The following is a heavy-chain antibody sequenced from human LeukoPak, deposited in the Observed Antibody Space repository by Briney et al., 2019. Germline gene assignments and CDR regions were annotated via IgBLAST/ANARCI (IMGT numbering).Heavy chain of an antibody. CDR3: ARHSSGSYYGARKGIWDFDY. D-gene: IGHD1-26*01. CDR2: IYPGDSDT. J-gene: IGHJ4*02. V-gene: IGHV5-51*01. CDR1: GYRFTSYW. Sequence: GGSLKISCKGSGYRFTSYWIGWVRPMPGKGLEWMGIIYPGDSDTRYSPSFQGQVTISADKSIGTAYLQWSSLKASDTAMYYCARHSSGSYYGARKGIWDFDYWGQGTLVTVSS.